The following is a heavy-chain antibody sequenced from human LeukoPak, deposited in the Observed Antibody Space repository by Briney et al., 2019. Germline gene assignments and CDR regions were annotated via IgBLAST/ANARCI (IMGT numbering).Heavy chain of an antibody. Sequence: GGSLRLSCAASGVAFSSHSMNWVRQARGKELDWVSSISSSSSYIYYADSVKGRFTISRDNAKNSLYLQMNSLRAEDTAVYYCARKHTVVATGIWFDPWGQGTLVTVSS. CDR2: ISSSSSYI. CDR1: GVAFSSHS. V-gene: IGHV3-21*01. CDR3: ARKHTVVATGIWFDP. D-gene: IGHD5-12*01. J-gene: IGHJ5*02.